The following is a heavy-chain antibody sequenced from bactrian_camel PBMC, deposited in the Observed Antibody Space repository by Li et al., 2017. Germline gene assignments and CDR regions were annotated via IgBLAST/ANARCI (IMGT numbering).Heavy chain of an antibody. D-gene: IGHD4*01. V-gene: IGHV3S53*01. J-gene: IGHJ4*01. Sequence: HVQLVESGGGSVQAGGSLRLSCAAPGYSTSRRCMAYFRQGPGKEREGVAGIASDGKTRYDDSVKGRFTISRDNAKNTVYLQMNSLKSEDTALYYCATGRDYSDYVLPFNDWGQGTQVTVS. CDR3: ATGRDYSDYVLPFND. CDR1: GYSTSRRC. CDR2: IASDGKT.